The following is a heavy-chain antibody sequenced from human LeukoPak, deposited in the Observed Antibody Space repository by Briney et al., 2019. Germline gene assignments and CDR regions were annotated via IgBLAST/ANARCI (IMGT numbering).Heavy chain of an antibody. CDR1: GFTFSSYA. CDR3: ARVPRRVSGWNFGELL. D-gene: IGHD3-10*01. CDR2: ISYDGSNE. V-gene: IGHV3-30*04. Sequence: GGSLRLSCAASGFTFSSYAMSWVRQAPGKGLGWVAIISYDGSNEYYADSVKGRFTISRDNAKNTLYLQANSLRAEDTAVYYCARVPRRVSGWNFGELLWGQGTLVTVSS. J-gene: IGHJ4*02.